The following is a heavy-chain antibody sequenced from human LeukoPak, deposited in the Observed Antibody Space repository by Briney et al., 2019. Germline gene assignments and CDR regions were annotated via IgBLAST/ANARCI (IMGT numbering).Heavy chain of an antibody. D-gene: IGHD3-10*01. CDR1: GGSISSYY. V-gene: IGHV4-59*01. CDR2: IYYSGST. CDR3: AYGSGSYLDIYYYYGMDV. J-gene: IGHJ6*02. Sequence: SETLSLTCTVSGGSISSYYWSWIRQPPGKGLEWIGHIYYSGSTNYNPSLKSRVTISVDTSKNQFSLKLSSVTAADTAVYYCAYGSGSYLDIYYYYGMDVWGQGTTVTVSS.